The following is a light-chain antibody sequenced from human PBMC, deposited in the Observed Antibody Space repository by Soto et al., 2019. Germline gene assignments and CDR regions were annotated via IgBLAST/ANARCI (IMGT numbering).Light chain of an antibody. V-gene: IGKV3-20*01. Sequence: ESVLSRARGNLSFVPGEKTTLSCRASQSVSSSYLAWYQQKPGQAPRLLIYGASNRATGIPERFTGSGSGTDFTLTISRLETQDSAMYYCQQYVISVTFGQGTRRRL. CDR3: QQYVISVT. CDR2: GAS. J-gene: IGKJ5*01. CDR1: QSVSSSY.